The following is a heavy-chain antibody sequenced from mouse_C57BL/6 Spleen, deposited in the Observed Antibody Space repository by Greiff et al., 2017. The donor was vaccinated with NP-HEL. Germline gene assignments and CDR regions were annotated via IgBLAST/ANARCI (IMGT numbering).Heavy chain of an antibody. D-gene: IGHD2-3*01. CDR1: GYTFTSYW. CDR2: IHPNSGST. J-gene: IGHJ2*01. V-gene: IGHV1-64*01. Sequence: QVQLQQPGAELVKPGASVKLSCKASGYTFTSYWMHWVKQRPGQGLEWIGMIHPNSGSTNYNAKFKSKATLTVDKSSSTAYMQLSSLTSEDSAVYYCASRILYDGYYVLDYWGQGTTLTVSS. CDR3: ASRILYDGYYVLDY.